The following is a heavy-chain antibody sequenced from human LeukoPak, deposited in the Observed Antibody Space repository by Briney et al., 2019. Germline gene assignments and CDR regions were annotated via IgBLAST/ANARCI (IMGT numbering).Heavy chain of an antibody. CDR1: GYTFTSYG. D-gene: IGHD1-7*01. V-gene: IGHV1-18*01. J-gene: IGHJ4*02. Sequence: ASVKVSRKASGYTFTSYGISWVRQAPGQGLEWMGWISAYNGNTNYAQKLQGRVTMTTDTSTSTAYMELRSLRSDDTAVYYCARADKLDCYFDYWGQGTLVTVSS. CDR2: ISAYNGNT. CDR3: ARADKLDCYFDY.